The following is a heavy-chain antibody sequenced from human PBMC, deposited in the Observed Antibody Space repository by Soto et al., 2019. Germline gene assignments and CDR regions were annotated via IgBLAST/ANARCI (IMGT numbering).Heavy chain of an antibody. CDR1: GFTFSSYA. CDR3: AREYSGYDLGGWDYYYGMDV. Sequence: GGSLRLSCAASGFTFSSYAMHWVRQAPGKGLEWVAVISYDGSNKYYADSVKGRFTISRDNSKNTLYLQMNSLRAEDTAVYYCAREYSGYDLGGWDYYYGMDVWGQGTTVTVSS. V-gene: IGHV3-30-3*01. D-gene: IGHD5-12*01. J-gene: IGHJ6*02. CDR2: ISYDGSNK.